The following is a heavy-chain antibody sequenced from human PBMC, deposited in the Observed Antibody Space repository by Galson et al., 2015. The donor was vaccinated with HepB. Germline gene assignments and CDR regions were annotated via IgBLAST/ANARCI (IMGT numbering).Heavy chain of an antibody. V-gene: IGHV3-64D*09. CDR2: ISSNGGST. J-gene: IGHJ4*02. CDR1: GFTFSSYA. CDR3: VKVNPYSSSWYGYFDY. Sequence: SLRLSCAASGFTFSSYAMHWVRQAPGKGLEYVSAISSNGGSTYYADSVKGRFTISRDNSKNTLYLQMSSLRAEDTAVYYCVKVNPYSSSWYGYFDYWGQGTLVTVSS. D-gene: IGHD6-13*01.